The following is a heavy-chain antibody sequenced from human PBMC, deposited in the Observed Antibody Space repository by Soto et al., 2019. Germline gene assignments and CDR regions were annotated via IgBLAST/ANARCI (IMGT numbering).Heavy chain of an antibody. Sequence: QVQLVQSGAEVKKPGASVKVSCKASGYTFTSYDINWVRQATGQGLEWMGWMNPNSGNTGYAQKFQGRVTMTRNTSISTAYMELSSLRSDDTAVYYCARDCISTSCYGFGMDVWGQGTTVTVSS. D-gene: IGHD2-2*01. CDR1: GYTFTSYD. CDR2: MNPNSGNT. J-gene: IGHJ6*02. V-gene: IGHV1-8*01. CDR3: ARDCISTSCYGFGMDV.